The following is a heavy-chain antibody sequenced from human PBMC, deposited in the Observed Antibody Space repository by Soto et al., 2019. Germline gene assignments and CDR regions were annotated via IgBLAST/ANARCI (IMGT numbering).Heavy chain of an antibody. J-gene: IGHJ6*02. CDR2: INPNSGGT. CDR1: GYTFTGYY. V-gene: IGHV1-2*02. D-gene: IGHD3-22*01. Sequence: RASVKVSWKASGYTFTGYYMHWVRQAPGQGLEWMGWINPNSGGTNYAQKFQGRVTMTRDTSISTAYMELSRLRSDDTAVYYCASSYYYDSSGQVPYYYYGMDVWGQGTTVTVS. CDR3: ASSYYYDSSGQVPYYYYGMDV.